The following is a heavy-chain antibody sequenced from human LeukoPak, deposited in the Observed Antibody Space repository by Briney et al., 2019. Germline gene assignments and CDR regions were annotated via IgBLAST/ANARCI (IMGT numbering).Heavy chain of an antibody. CDR3: ARTYSGYDYLNL. D-gene: IGHD5-12*01. Sequence: ASVTVSCKAAGYTFTNYDINWVRQAAGQGLEWMGWVNPKSGNTGYAQKFQGRVTMTRKTSISTVYMELSSLRSDDAAVYYCARTYSGYDYLNLWGQGTRVTVSS. CDR2: VNPKSGNT. J-gene: IGHJ5*02. CDR1: GYTFTNYD. V-gene: IGHV1-8*01.